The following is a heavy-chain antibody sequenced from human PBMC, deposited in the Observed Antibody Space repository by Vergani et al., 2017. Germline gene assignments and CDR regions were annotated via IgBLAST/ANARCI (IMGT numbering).Heavy chain of an antibody. D-gene: IGHD3-10*01. CDR3: ARDLEGMVRGVSAMDV. CDR1: GFTFSSYA. J-gene: IGHJ6*02. CDR2: ISDDGSNK. V-gene: IGHV3-30-3*01. Sequence: QVQLVESGGGVVQPGRSLRLSCAASGFTFSSYAMHWVRQAPGKGLEWVAVISDDGSNKYYADSVKGRFTISRDNSKNTLYLQMNSLRAEDRDVYYCARDLEGMVRGVSAMDVWGQGTTVTVSS.